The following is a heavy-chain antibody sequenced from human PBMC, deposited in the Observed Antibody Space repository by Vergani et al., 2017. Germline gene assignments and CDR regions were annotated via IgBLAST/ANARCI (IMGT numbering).Heavy chain of an antibody. Sequence: EVQLLESGGGLVQPGGSLRLSCAASGFSFNTSPMTWVRQAPGKGLEWVSTITGIDASIYYADSVKGRFRISRDSFEDTLYLQLRSLRAEDAAVYYCARDCTSGGCPDNYGMDVWGQGATVTVSS. D-gene: IGHD2-8*01. CDR2: ITGIDASI. V-gene: IGHV3-23*01. CDR3: ARDCTSGGCPDNYGMDV. J-gene: IGHJ6*02. CDR1: GFSFNTSP.